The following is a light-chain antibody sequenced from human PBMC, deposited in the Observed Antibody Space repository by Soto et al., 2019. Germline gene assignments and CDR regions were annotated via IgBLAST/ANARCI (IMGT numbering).Light chain of an antibody. CDR2: GAS. CDR1: QSVAKNY. Sequence: ETVLTQSPATLSLSPGDRATLSCRASQSVAKNYLAWYQHQPGQGPRLLISGASSRSTGIPDRFSGSGSGTDFTLTISSLQPEDFAVYYCLQYASEPLTFGGGTKVEI. J-gene: IGKJ4*02. CDR3: LQYASEPLT. V-gene: IGKV3-20*01.